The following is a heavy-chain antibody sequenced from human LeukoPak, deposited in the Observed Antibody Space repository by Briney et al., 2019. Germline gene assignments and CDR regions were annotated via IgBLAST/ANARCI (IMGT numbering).Heavy chain of an antibody. J-gene: IGHJ4*02. Sequence: GGSLRPSCAASGFTFSSYSMNWVRQAPGKGLEWVSSISSSSSYIYYADSVKGRFTISRDNAKNSLSLQMNSLRAEDTAVYYCARDYGGNSYWGQGTLVTVSS. CDR2: ISSSSSYI. D-gene: IGHD4-23*01. CDR3: ARDYGGNSY. V-gene: IGHV3-21*01. CDR1: GFTFSSYS.